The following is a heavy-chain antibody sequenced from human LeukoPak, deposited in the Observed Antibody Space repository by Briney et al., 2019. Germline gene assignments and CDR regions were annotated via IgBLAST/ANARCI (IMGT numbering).Heavy chain of an antibody. CDR3: ARRGSNTWLFDY. V-gene: IGHV3-21*04. Sequence: GGSLRLSCAASGFTFSSYSMNWVRQAPGKGLEWVSSISSSSSYIYYADSVKGRFTISRDNAKNSLYLQMNSLRAEDTAVYYCARRGSNTWLFDYWGQGTLVTVSS. D-gene: IGHD6-13*01. J-gene: IGHJ4*02. CDR2: ISSSSSYI. CDR1: GFTFSSYS.